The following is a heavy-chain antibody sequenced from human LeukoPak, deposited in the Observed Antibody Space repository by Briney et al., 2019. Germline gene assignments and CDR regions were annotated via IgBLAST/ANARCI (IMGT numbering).Heavy chain of an antibody. V-gene: IGHV4-4*09. Sequence: SETLSLTCTVSGASISSYYCSWIRQTPEKGLERMGHIHTSGGSSYYPSLKSRLTMSIDTSKNQLSRKLTSVTDADTTVYFCARLGSYHDFWGQGALVTVSS. J-gene: IGHJ4*02. CDR3: ARLGSYHDF. D-gene: IGHD1-26*01. CDR1: GASISSYY. CDR2: IHTSGGS.